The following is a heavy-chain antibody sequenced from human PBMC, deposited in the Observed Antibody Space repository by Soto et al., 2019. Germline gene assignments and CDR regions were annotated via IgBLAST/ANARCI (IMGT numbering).Heavy chain of an antibody. CDR1: GDTFSSYA. D-gene: IGHD2-2*01. CDR2: IIPFFDTA. J-gene: IGHJ6*02. V-gene: IGHV1-69*13. CDR3: ARHDCISSSCYYYYYYVMDV. Sequence: SVKVSCKASGDTFSSYAISWGRQAPGQGLEWMGGIIPFFDTANYAQQFQGRVTITADESTSTAYMELSSLRSEDTAVYYCARHDCISSSCYYYYYYVMDVWG.